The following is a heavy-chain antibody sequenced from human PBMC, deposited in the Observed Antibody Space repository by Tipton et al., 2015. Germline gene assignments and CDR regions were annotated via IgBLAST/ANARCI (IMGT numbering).Heavy chain of an antibody. CDR2: ISHSGTT. Sequence: TLSLTCAVYGGSFSGYSWNWIRQPPGRGLEWIGEISHSGTTNYNPSLKSRVTISVDTSKNQFSLKLSSVTAADTAVYYCAMYPRFLEWLSSNYYGMDVWGQGTTVTVSS. CDR3: AMYPRFLEWLSSNYYGMDV. D-gene: IGHD3-3*01. CDR1: GGSFSGYS. V-gene: IGHV4-34*01. J-gene: IGHJ6*02.